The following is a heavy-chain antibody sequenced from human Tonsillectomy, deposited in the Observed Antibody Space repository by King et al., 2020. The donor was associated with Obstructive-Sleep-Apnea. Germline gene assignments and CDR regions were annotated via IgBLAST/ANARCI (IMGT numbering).Heavy chain of an antibody. Sequence: QLVQSGGGVVQPGRSLRLSCAASGFTFSSYAMHWVRQAPGKGLEWVAVISYDGSNKYYADSVKGRFTISRDNSKNTLYLQMNSLRAEDTAVYYCARDGASIVAVTCFDYWGQGTLVTVSS. CDR1: GFTFSSYA. CDR3: ARDGASIVAVTCFDY. D-gene: IGHD3-22*01. J-gene: IGHJ4*02. CDR2: ISYDGSNK. V-gene: IGHV3-30*04.